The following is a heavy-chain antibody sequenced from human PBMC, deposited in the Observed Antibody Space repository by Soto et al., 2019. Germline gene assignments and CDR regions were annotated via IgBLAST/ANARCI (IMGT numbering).Heavy chain of an antibody. CDR1: GFTFSSYA. J-gene: IGHJ3*02. CDR3: AKQWAHCSGTSCYPAFDI. Sequence: GGSLRLSCAASGFTFSSYAMSWVRQAPGKGLEWVSAISGSGGSTYYADSVKGRFTISRDNSKNTLYLQMNSLRAEDTAVYYCAKQWAHCSGTSCYPAFDIWGQGTMVTVSS. CDR2: ISGSGGST. V-gene: IGHV3-23*01. D-gene: IGHD2-2*01.